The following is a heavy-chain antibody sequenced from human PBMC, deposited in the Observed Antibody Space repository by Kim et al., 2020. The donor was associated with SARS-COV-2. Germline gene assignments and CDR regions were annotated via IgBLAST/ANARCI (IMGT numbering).Heavy chain of an antibody. CDR1: GGSISSYY. J-gene: IGHJ2*01. CDR3: ARDGRGWLQQPHWYFDL. D-gene: IGHD5-12*01. CDR2: IYYSGST. V-gene: IGHV4-59*01. Sequence: SETLSLTCTVSGGSISSYYWSWIRQPPGKGLEWIGYIYYSGSTNYNPSLKSRVTISVDTSKNQFSLKLSSVTAADTAVYYCARDGRGWLQQPHWYFDLWGAGALVTVSS.